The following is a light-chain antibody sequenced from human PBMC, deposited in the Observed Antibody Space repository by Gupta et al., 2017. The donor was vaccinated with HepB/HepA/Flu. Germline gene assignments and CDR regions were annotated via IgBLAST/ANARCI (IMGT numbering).Light chain of an antibody. J-gene: IGKJ4*01. CDR3: QQSYSTPT. Sequence: IKITQSPSSQSACVGDRVTFTCRASQSIIKYLSWYQQKPGKAPTLLIYAGSTLQSGFPSRFSGSGSGTDITLTICSEQPEYFSAYYCQQSYSTPTFGGGTRVDIK. CDR1: QSIIKY. V-gene: IGKV1-39*01. CDR2: AGS.